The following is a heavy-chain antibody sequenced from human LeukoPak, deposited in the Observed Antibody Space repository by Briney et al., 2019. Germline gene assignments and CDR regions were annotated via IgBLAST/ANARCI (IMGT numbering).Heavy chain of an antibody. Sequence: ATVKVSCKASGYTFTSYGISWVRQAPGQGLEWMGWISAYNGNTNYAQKLQGRVTITADKSTSTAYMELSSLRSEDTAVYYCARGGGYGGNSGLDYYYYMDVWGKGTTVTVSS. V-gene: IGHV1-18*01. CDR1: GYTFTSYG. D-gene: IGHD4-23*01. J-gene: IGHJ6*03. CDR3: ARGGGYGGNSGLDYYYYMDV. CDR2: ISAYNGNT.